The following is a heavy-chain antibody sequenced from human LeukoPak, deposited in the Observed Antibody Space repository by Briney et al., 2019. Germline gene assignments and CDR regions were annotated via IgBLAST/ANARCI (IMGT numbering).Heavy chain of an antibody. Sequence: SETLSLTCTVSGGSISSYYWSWIRQPPGKGLEWIGNIDYSGSTIYNPALKSRVTVSVDTSKNQFSLNLTSVTAADTAVYFCAREGKLTGYFGGLGFNYWGPGILVTVSP. CDR2: IDYSGST. V-gene: IGHV4-59*01. D-gene: IGHD6-19*01. CDR3: AREGKLTGYFGGLGFNY. J-gene: IGHJ4*02. CDR1: GGSISSYY.